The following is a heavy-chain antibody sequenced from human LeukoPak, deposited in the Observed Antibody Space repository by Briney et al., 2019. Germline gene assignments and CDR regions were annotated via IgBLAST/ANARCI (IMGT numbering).Heavy chain of an antibody. CDR1: GGSISSSSYY. D-gene: IGHD4-17*01. Sequence: SETLSLTCTVSGGSISSSSYYWSWIRQPPGKGLEWIGEINHSGGTNYNPSLKSRVTISVDTSKNQFSLKLSSVTAADTAVYYCARRLPAGYGDYVGGWFDPWGQGTLVTVSS. CDR3: ARRLPAGYGDYVGGWFDP. J-gene: IGHJ5*02. CDR2: INHSGGT. V-gene: IGHV4-39*07.